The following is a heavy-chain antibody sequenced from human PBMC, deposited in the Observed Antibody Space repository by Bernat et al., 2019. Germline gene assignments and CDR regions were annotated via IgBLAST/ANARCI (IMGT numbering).Heavy chain of an antibody. Sequence: EVQLVESGGGLVKPGGSLRLSCAASGFTFSSYSMNWVRQAPGKGLEWVSYISSSSSYIYYADSVKGRFTISRDKAKKSLYMQMNSLRAEDTAVYYCARVHSSGWYVVPYYYYYMDVGGKGTTVTVSS. CDR1: GFTFSSYS. V-gene: IGHV3-21*05. J-gene: IGHJ6*03. CDR3: ARVHSSGWYVVPYYYYYMDV. CDR2: ISSSSSYI. D-gene: IGHD6-19*01.